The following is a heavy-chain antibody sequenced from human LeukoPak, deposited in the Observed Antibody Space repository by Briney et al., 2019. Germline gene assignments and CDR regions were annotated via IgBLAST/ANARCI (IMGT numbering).Heavy chain of an antibody. Sequence: GGSLRLSCAASGFTFSAYEMNWVRQAPGKGLEWVSYISGNSNTMYYADSVKGRFSISRDNAKNSLYLQMNSLRAEGTAVYYCAREETDAFDIWGQGIMVTVSS. CDR1: GFTFSAYE. CDR2: ISGNSNTM. J-gene: IGHJ3*02. CDR3: AREETDAFDI. V-gene: IGHV3-48*03.